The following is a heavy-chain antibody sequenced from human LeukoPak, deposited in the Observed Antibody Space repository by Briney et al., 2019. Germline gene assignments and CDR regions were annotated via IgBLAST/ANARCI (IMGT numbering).Heavy chain of an antibody. Sequence: ASVKVSCKASGGTFSSYAISWVRQAPGQGLEWMGGIIPIFGTANYAQKFQGRVTMTRDTSTSTVYMELSSLRSEDTAVYYCAGGYRATFDHWGQGTLVTVSS. D-gene: IGHD1-26*01. CDR3: AGGYRATFDH. CDR1: GGTFSSYA. CDR2: IIPIFGTA. J-gene: IGHJ4*02. V-gene: IGHV1-69*05.